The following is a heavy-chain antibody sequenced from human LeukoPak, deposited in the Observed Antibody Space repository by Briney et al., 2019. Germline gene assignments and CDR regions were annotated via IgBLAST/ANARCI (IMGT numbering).Heavy chain of an antibody. CDR1: GGSFSGYY. Sequence: SETLSLTCAVYGGSFSGYYWSWIRQPPGKGLERIGEINHSGSTNYNPSLKSRVTISVDTSKNQFSLKESSVTAADTAVYYCAKYGSGSYSWFDPWGQGTLVTVSS. V-gene: IGHV4-34*01. CDR3: AKYGSGSYSWFDP. CDR2: INHSGST. D-gene: IGHD3-10*01. J-gene: IGHJ5*02.